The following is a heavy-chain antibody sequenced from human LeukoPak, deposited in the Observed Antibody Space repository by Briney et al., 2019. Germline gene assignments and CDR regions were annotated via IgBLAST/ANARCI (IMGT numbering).Heavy chain of an antibody. CDR3: VRESEYYFDHSASFDY. V-gene: IGHV3-30-3*01. CDR1: GFTFTAYL. D-gene: IGHD3-22*01. CDR2: MSSDGNAI. J-gene: IGHJ4*02. Sequence: GGSLRLSCAASGFTFTAYLIHWVRQAPGKGLEGVAVMSSDGNAIFYADSVKGRFTISRDNSKNTLYLQINSLRAEDTAVYYCVRESEYYFDHSASFDYWAQGTLVTVSS.